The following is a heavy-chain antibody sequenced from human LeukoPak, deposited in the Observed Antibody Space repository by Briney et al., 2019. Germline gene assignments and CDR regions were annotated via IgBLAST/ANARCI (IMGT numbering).Heavy chain of an antibody. J-gene: IGHJ5*02. CDR3: ARHQIRGDGYRTKRLDWFDP. D-gene: IGHD5-24*01. CDR2: IYYSGST. V-gene: IGHV4-59*08. Sequence: SEILSLTCTVSGGSISSYYWSWIRQPPGKGLEWIGYIYYSGSTNYNPSLKSRVTISVDTSKNQFSLKLRSVTAADTAVYYCARHQIRGDGYRTKRLDWFDPWGQGTLVTVSS. CDR1: GGSISSYY.